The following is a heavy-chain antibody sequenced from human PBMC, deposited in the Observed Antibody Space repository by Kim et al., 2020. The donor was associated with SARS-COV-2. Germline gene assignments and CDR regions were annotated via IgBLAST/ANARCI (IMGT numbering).Heavy chain of an antibody. CDR3: ARATRGHTGPYYDKGAPPFGAFDI. Sequence: SVKVSCKASGGSFSNYAISWVRQAPGQGLEWMGGVIPIFNTVDYAQKFQDRVTITADELTSTAYMELSNLRFGDTAVYFCARATRGHTGPYYDKGAPPFGAFDIWGQGTMVIVSS. D-gene: IGHD3-3*01. CDR1: GGSFSNYA. V-gene: IGHV1-69*13. J-gene: IGHJ3*02. CDR2: VIPIFNTV.